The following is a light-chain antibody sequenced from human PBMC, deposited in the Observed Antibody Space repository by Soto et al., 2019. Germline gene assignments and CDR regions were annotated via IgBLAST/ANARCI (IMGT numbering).Light chain of an antibody. CDR2: DDT. Sequence: SYELTQPPSVSVDPGQTARTTCGGNNIGTKSVHWYQQRPGQAPVLVVYDDTDRPSGIPKRFSGSNSGNTATLTISRVEAGDEADYYCQVWDSSSDHWVFGGGTKLTVL. CDR3: QVWDSSSDHWV. J-gene: IGLJ3*02. V-gene: IGLV3-21*02. CDR1: NIGTKS.